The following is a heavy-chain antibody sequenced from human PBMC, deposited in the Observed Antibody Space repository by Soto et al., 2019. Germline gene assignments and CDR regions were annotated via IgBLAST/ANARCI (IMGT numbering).Heavy chain of an antibody. CDR3: ARFSVDYNFDS. CDR2: IYYSGTT. D-gene: IGHD1-20*01. V-gene: IGHV4-4*02. J-gene: IGHJ4*02. Sequence: PSETLSLTFAVSGGSISRSNWWTWVRQPPGKGLEWIGDIYYSGTTNYNPSLKSRVTILLDTSKNQFSLKLNSVTAADTAVYYCARFSVDYNFDSCGQGTLVTVS. CDR1: GGSISRSNW.